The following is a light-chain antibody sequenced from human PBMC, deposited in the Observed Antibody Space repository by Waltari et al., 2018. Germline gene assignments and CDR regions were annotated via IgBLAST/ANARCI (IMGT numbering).Light chain of an antibody. V-gene: IGLV1-44*01. Sequence: QSVLTQPPSASGSPGQRLTVSCSWTLAHYAYNHATAYQQLPGASPKLLINNSFQRPSGVPDRFSGSKSGTSASLAISGLLSEDEATYYCATWDDSLNGFVFGTGTNVSVL. CDR1: LAHYAYNH. CDR2: NSF. CDR3: ATWDDSLNGFV. J-gene: IGLJ1*01.